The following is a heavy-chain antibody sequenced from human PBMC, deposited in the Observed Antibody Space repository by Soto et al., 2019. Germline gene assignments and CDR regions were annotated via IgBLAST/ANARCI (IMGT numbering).Heavy chain of an antibody. D-gene: IGHD2-2*01. CDR1: GYTFNDYY. Sequence: ASVKVSCKASGYTFNDYYMHWVRQAPGQGLEWMGWINANSGGTNYARKFQGRVTMTRVTSITTAYMELSSLRSDDTALYYCAKDPNFVVVPAATGGMDVWGQGTTVTVSS. CDR3: AKDPNFVVVPAATGGMDV. V-gene: IGHV1-2*02. CDR2: INANSGGT. J-gene: IGHJ6*02.